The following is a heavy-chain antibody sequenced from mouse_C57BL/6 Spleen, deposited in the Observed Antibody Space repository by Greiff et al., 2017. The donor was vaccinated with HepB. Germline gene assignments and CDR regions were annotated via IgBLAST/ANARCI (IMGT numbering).Heavy chain of an antibody. V-gene: IGHV1-15*01. J-gene: IGHJ2*01. CDR2: IDPETGGT. Sequence: QVQLKQSGAELVRPGASVTLSCKASGYTFTDYEMHWVKQTPVHGLEWIGAIDPETGGTAYNQKFKGKAILTADKSSSTAYMELRSLTSEDSAVYYCTRWDDGYYADYWGQGTTLTVSS. CDR3: TRWDDGYYADY. CDR1: GYTFTDYE. D-gene: IGHD2-3*01.